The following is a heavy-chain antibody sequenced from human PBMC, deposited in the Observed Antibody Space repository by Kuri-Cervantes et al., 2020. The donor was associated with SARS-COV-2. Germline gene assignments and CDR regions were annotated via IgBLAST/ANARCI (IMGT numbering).Heavy chain of an antibody. CDR3: ARHRRWGSIVARPGYFDY. V-gene: IGHV4-39*01. J-gene: IGHJ4*02. CDR2: IYYSGST. Sequence: SETLSLTCTVSGGSISSSSYYWGWIRQPPGKGLEWIGSIYYSGSTYYNPSLKSRVTISVDTSKNQFSLKLSSVTAADTAVCYCARHRRWGSIVARPGYFDYWGQGTLVTVSS. CDR1: GGSISSSSYY. D-gene: IGHD6-6*01.